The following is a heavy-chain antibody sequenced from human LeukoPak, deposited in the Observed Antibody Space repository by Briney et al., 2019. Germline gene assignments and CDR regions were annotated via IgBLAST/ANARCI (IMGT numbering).Heavy chain of an antibody. CDR3: AIRGYYDSSGYYPEYYFDY. D-gene: IGHD3-22*01. J-gene: IGHJ4*02. Sequence: ASVKVSCKASGYTFTSYGISWVRQAPGQGLEWMGWISAYNGNTNYAQKLQGRVTMTTDTSTSTAYMELRSLRSEDTAVYYCAIRGYYDSSGYYPEYYFDYWGQGTLVTVSS. CDR1: GYTFTSYG. CDR2: ISAYNGNT. V-gene: IGHV1-18*01.